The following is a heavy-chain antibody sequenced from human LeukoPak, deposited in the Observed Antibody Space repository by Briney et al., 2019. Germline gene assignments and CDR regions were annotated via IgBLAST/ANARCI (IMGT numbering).Heavy chain of an antibody. CDR1: GFTFDDYA. V-gene: IGHV3-9*03. CDR2: ISWNSGSI. J-gene: IGHJ4*02. CDR3: AKGSPRYYDSSGYPYYFDY. Sequence: PGGSLRLSCAASGFTFDDYAMHWVRQAPGKGLEWVSGISWNSGSIGYADSVRGRFTISRDNAKNSLYLQMNSLRAEDMALYYCAKGSPRYYDSSGYPYYFDYWGQGTLVTVSS. D-gene: IGHD3-22*01.